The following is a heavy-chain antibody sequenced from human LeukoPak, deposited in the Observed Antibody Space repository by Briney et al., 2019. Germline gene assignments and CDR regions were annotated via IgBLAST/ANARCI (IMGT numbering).Heavy chain of an antibody. CDR1: GFTFSSYA. V-gene: IGHV3-23*01. D-gene: IGHD2-15*01. CDR2: ISGSGGST. J-gene: IGHJ4*02. CDR3: AKDHPAVVDFDY. Sequence: GGSLRLSCAASGFTFSSYAMSWVRQAPGKGLEWVSAISGSGGSTYYADSVKGRFTISRDNSNNTLYLQMNGLRAEDTAVYYCAKDHPAVVDFDYWGQGTLVTVSS.